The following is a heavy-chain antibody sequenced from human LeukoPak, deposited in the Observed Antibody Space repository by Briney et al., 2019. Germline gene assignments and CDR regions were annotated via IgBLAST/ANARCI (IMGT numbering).Heavy chain of an antibody. CDR2: IDSSGGYM. CDR3: LRGDRRDY. CDR1: GFTFNTYS. V-gene: IGHV3-21*06. Sequence: GGSLRLSCEASGFTFNTYSMNWARQAPGKGLEWVSSIDSSGGYMFYAESVKGRFIISRDNAKDSLYLQMNSLRVKDTAVYYCLRGDRRDYWGQGTLVTVSS. J-gene: IGHJ4*02.